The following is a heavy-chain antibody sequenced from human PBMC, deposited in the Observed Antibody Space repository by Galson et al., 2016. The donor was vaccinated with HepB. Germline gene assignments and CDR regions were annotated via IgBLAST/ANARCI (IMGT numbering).Heavy chain of an antibody. Sequence: QSGAEVKKPGESLKISCQGSGYSFTSYWIGWVRQMPGKGLEWVGTIYPDDSDTRYSPSFQGQVTISADKSINTAYLQWSSLKASDTAIYYCARRYYFDTSDYYEGIVSWFDPWGQGTLVTVSS. CDR1: GYSFTSYW. D-gene: IGHD3-22*01. CDR3: ARRYYFDTSDYYEGIVSWFDP. V-gene: IGHV5-51*03. CDR2: IYPDDSDT. J-gene: IGHJ5*02.